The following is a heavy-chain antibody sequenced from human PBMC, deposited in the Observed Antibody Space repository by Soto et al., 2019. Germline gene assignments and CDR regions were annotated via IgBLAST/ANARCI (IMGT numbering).Heavy chain of an antibody. V-gene: IGHV1-2*04. J-gene: IGHJ6*03. D-gene: IGHD6-13*01. CDR2: INPNSGGT. CDR3: ATQLGAGYSSSVPNYYYYYMHV. Sequence: GASVKVSCKASGYTFTGYYMHWVRQAPGQGLKWIGRINPNSGGTNYAQKFQGWVTMTRDTSISTAYMELSRLRSDDMAVYYCATQLGAGYSSSVPNYYYYYMHVWGKGTMVTVSS. CDR1: GYTFTGYY.